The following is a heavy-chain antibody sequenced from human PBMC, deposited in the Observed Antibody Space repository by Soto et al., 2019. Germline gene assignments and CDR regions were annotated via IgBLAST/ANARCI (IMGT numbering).Heavy chain of an antibody. D-gene: IGHD6-13*01. CDR3: VRFGGAAAGPGDY. V-gene: IGHV3-48*03. J-gene: IGHJ4*02. CDR1: EFTFSSYE. Sequence: EVQLVESGGGLVQPGGSLRLSWVASEFTFSSYEMNWVRKAPGKGLEWVSYISSSGTTIYYTDSVKGRFTISRDNAKKSLYLQMNSLRAEDTALYYCVRFGGAAAGPGDYWGQGTLVTVSS. CDR2: ISSSGTTI.